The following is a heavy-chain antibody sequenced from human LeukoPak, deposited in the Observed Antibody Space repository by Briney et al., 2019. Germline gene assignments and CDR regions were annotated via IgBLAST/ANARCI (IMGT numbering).Heavy chain of an antibody. D-gene: IGHD2-15*01. Sequence: PGGFLRLSCAASGFTFSSYGMHWVRQAPGKGLEWVAVIWYDGSNKYYADSVKGRFTISRDNSKNTLYLQMNSLRAEDTAVYYCARDDLTLGYCSGGSCYRGFDYWGQGTLVTVSS. CDR3: ARDDLTLGYCSGGSCYRGFDY. CDR1: GFTFSSYG. V-gene: IGHV3-33*01. CDR2: IWYDGSNK. J-gene: IGHJ4*02.